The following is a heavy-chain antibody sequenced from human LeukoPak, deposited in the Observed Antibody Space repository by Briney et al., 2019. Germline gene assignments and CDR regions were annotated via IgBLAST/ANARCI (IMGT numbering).Heavy chain of an antibody. D-gene: IGHD6-6*01. J-gene: IGHJ4*02. CDR1: GYTFTDYY. CDR2: INPSGGST. Sequence: ASVKVSCKASGYTFTDYYMNWVRQAPGQGLEWMGIINPSGGSTTYAQKFQGRVTITRDTPTSTVYMVLSSLRSEDTAVYYCARDRYSISSLYDFWGQGTLVTVSS. CDR3: ARDRYSISSLYDF. V-gene: IGHV1-46*01.